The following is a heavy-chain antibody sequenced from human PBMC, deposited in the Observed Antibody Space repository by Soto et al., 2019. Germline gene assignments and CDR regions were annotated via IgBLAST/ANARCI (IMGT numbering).Heavy chain of an antibody. V-gene: IGHV3-33*01. CDR1: GFTFSSYG. J-gene: IGHJ4*02. CDR2: IWYDGSNK. D-gene: IGHD6-19*01. CDR3: ARGGQWLAPEPYYFDY. Sequence: QVQLVESGGGVVQPGRSLRLSCAASGFTFSSYGMHWVRQAPGKGLEWVAVIWYDGSNKYYGYSVKGRFTISRDNSKNTMYLQMNSLRAEDTAVYYCARGGQWLAPEPYYFDYWGQGTLVTVSS.